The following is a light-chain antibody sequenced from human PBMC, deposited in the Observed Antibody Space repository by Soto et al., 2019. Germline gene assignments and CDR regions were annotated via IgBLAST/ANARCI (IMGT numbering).Light chain of an antibody. CDR1: SSNIGSNY. CDR3: AAWDDSHYV. J-gene: IGLJ1*01. V-gene: IGLV1-47*02. Sequence: QLVLTQPPSASGTPGQRVTISCSGSSSNIGSNYVYWYQQLPGTAPKLLIYSNNQRPSGVPDRFSGSKSGTSASLAISGLRSEDEADYYCAAWDDSHYVFGTGTKVTVL. CDR2: SNN.